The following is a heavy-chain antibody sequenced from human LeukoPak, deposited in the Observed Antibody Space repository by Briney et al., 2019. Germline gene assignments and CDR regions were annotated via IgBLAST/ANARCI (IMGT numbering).Heavy chain of an antibody. V-gene: IGHV3-33*01. J-gene: IGHJ5*02. CDR1: GFTFSSYG. D-gene: IGHD3-10*01. CDR3: ARAPSGYYNWFDP. CDR2: IWYDGSNK. Sequence: PGGSLRLSCAASGFTFSSYGMHWVRQAPGKGLEGVAVIWYDGSNKYYADSVKGRFTISRDNSKNTLYLQMNSLRAEDTAVYYCARAPSGYYNWFDPWGQGTLVTVSS.